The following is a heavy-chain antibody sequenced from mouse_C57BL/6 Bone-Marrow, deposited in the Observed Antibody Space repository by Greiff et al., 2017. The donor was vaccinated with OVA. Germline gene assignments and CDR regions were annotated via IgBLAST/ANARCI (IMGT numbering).Heavy chain of an antibody. CDR3: AREDDYDGYFDV. CDR1: GYAFSSSW. V-gene: IGHV1-82*01. J-gene: IGHJ1*03. Sequence: QVQLQQSGPELVKPGASVKISCKASGYAFSSSWMNWVKQRPGKGLEWIGRIYPGDGDNNYNGKFKGKATLTADKSYSTAYMQQSSLTSEDSAVYCCAREDDYDGYFDVWGTGTTVTVSS. CDR2: IYPGDGDN. D-gene: IGHD2-4*01.